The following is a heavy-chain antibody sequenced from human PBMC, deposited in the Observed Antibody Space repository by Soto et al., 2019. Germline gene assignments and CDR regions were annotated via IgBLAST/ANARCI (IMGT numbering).Heavy chain of an antibody. CDR3: ARGGHVVVVTAALDY. CDR2: VNPSGGHT. D-gene: IGHD2-21*02. Sequence: QVQLMQSGAEVKKPGASVKVSCKASGDTFTDYYIHWVRQAPGQGLEWMGTVNPSGGHTTYAQHFLGRVTMTSDTSTSTLYRELTSLTSDDTAISYCARGGHVVVVTAALDYWGQGTLVTVAS. V-gene: IGHV1-46*01. J-gene: IGHJ4*02. CDR1: GDTFTDYY.